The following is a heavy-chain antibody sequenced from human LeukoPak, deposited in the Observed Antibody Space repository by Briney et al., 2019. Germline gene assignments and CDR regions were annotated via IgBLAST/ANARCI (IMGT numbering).Heavy chain of an antibody. CDR3: ARDRLLGFGELSLVYYYYGMDV. J-gene: IGHJ6*02. CDR1: GYTFTSYG. D-gene: IGHD3-10*01. V-gene: IGHV1-18*01. CDR2: ISAYNGNT. Sequence: ASVKVSCKASGYTFTSYGIIWVRQAPGQGLEWMGWISAYNGNTNYAQKLQGRVTMTTDTSTSTAYMELRSLRSDDTAVYYCARDRLLGFGELSLVYYYYGMDVWGQGTTVTVSS.